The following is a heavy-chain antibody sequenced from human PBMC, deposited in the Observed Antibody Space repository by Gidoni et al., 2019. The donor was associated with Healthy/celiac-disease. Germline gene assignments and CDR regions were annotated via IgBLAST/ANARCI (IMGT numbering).Heavy chain of an antibody. CDR2: IYYSGST. CDR1: GGSISSSSYY. CDR3: ARHGTDNWNKDYFDY. D-gene: IGHD1-20*01. J-gene: IGHJ4*02. Sequence: QLQLQESGPGLVKPSETLSLTCTVSGGSISSSSYYWVWIRQPPGKGLEWIGSIYYSGSTYYNPSLKSRVTISVDTSKNQFSLKLSSVTAADTAVYYCARHGTDNWNKDYFDYWGQGTLVTVSS. V-gene: IGHV4-39*01.